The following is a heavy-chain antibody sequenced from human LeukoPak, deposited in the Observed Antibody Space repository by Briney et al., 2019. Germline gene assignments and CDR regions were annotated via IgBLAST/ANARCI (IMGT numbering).Heavy chain of an antibody. V-gene: IGHV4-39*07. Sequence: ASETLSLTCTVSGGSISSSSYYWGWIRRPPGKGLEWIGSIYYSGSTYYNPSLKSRVTISVDTSKNQFSLKLSSVTAADTAVYYCARAGYGGNRFFDYWGQGTLVTVSS. J-gene: IGHJ4*02. D-gene: IGHD4-23*01. CDR2: IYYSGST. CDR1: GGSISSSSYY. CDR3: ARAGYGGNRFFDY.